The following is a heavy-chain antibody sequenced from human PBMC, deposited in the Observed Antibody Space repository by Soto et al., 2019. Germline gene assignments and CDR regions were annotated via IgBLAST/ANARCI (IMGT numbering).Heavy chain of an antibody. CDR2: ISYDGSNK. CDR1: GFTFSSHA. Sequence: GGSLRLSCEAAGFTFSSHAMHWVRQAPGKGLEWVAVISYDGSNKYYAGSVKGRFIISRDNSKNTLYLQMDSLRVDDTAVYYCARAEFLFDYWGQGTLVTVSS. CDR3: ARAEFLFDY. D-gene: IGHD2-21*01. V-gene: IGHV3-30-3*01. J-gene: IGHJ4*02.